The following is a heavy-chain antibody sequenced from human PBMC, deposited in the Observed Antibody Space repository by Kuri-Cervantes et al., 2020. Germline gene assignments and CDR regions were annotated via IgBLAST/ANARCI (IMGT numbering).Heavy chain of an antibody. CDR3: ARDSGSGSYSAYYGMDV. V-gene: IGHV3-7*01. CDR1: GFTFSSYW. D-gene: IGHD3-10*01. J-gene: IGHJ6*02. Sequence: GESLKISCAASGFTFSSYWMSWVRQAPGKGLEWVANIKQDGSEKYYADSVKGRFTISRDNSKNTLYLQMNSLRAEDTAVYYCARDSGSGSYSAYYGMDVWGQGTTVTVSS. CDR2: IKQDGSEK.